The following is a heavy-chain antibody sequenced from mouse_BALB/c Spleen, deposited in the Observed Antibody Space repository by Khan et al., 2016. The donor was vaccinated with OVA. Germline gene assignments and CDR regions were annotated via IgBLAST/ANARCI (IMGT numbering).Heavy chain of an antibody. J-gene: IGHJ3*01. Sequence: EVELVESGGGLVKPGGSLKLSCAASGFTFSDYYMYWVRQTPEKRLEWVATISDGGTSTYYPDSVKGRFTISRDNAKNSLYLQLSSLKSEDTAMFSCVRAGYGAFGYWGQGTLVTVSA. CDR1: GFTFSDYY. D-gene: IGHD1-1*02. V-gene: IGHV5-4*02. CDR2: ISDGGTST. CDR3: VRAGYGAFGY.